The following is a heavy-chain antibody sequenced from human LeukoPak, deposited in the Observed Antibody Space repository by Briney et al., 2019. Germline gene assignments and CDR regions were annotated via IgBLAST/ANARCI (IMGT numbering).Heavy chain of an antibody. D-gene: IGHD2-15*01. Sequence: SQTLSLTCTVSGASIRSGDYYWSWIRQPPGKGLEWIGYIYDSGSTYYNPSLKGRITISVDTSENRFSLKLSSVTATDTAVYYCARDCSGGSCYGAFDIWGQGTMVTVSS. CDR1: GASIRSGDYY. J-gene: IGHJ3*02. CDR3: ARDCSGGSCYGAFDI. CDR2: IYDSGST. V-gene: IGHV4-30-4*01.